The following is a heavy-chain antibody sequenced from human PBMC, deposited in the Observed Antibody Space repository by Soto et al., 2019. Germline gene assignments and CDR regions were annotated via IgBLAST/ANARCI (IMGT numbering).Heavy chain of an antibody. Sequence: PGESLKISCKGSGYSFTSYWIGWVRQMPGKGLEWMGIIYPGDSDTRYSPSFQGQVTISADKSISTAYLQWSSLKASDTAMYYCATRPPSFPVSGRAGLYYYYYGMAGSGQGTTVTVSS. CDR2: IYPGDSDT. J-gene: IGHJ6*02. CDR1: GYSFTSYW. V-gene: IGHV5-51*01. D-gene: IGHD3-10*01. CDR3: ATRPPSFPVSGRAGLYYYYYGMAG.